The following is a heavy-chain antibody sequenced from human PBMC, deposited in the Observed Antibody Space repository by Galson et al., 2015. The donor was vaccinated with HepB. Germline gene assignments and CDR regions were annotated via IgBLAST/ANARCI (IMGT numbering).Heavy chain of an antibody. Sequence: SVKVPCKASGYPFTAYFIHWVRQAPGQGLQWLGWIDPKSGGAHYAQNFQVRVTMTRDTSISTAYMDLSSLRSDDTAVHYCTRDRHPPSAPFDYWGQGTLVTVSS. CDR2: IDPKSGGA. CDR1: GYPFTAYF. D-gene: IGHD2-2*01. V-gene: IGHV1-2*02. J-gene: IGHJ4*02. CDR3: TRDRHPPSAPFDY.